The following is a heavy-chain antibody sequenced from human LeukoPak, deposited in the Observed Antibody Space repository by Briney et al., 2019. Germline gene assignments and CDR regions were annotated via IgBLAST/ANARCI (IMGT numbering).Heavy chain of an antibody. Sequence: GGSLRLSCAASGFTVSSNYMSWVRQAPGKGLEWVSVIYSGGSTYYADSVKGRFTISRDNSKNTLYLQMNSLRAEDTAVYYCARRADIVVVPAAMLGLYFDYWGQGTLVTVSS. CDR1: GFTVSSNY. CDR2: IYSGGST. CDR3: ARRADIVVVPAAMLGLYFDY. D-gene: IGHD2-2*01. V-gene: IGHV3-53*01. J-gene: IGHJ4*02.